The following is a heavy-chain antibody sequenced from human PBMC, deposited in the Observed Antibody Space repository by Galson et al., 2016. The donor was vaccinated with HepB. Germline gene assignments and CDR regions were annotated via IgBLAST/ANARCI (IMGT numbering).Heavy chain of an antibody. V-gene: IGHV3-13*04. D-gene: IGHD6-6*01. CDR1: GLTFSSYD. CDR2: IGTAGDT. J-gene: IGHJ2*01. Sequence: SLRLSCAASGLTFSSYDVHWVRQATGKGLEWVSTIGTAGDTYYPGSVKGRFTLSRENAKNSLYLQMNSLRAGDTAVYYCARGAARPGDWYFDLWGRGTLVTVSS. CDR3: ARGAARPGDWYFDL.